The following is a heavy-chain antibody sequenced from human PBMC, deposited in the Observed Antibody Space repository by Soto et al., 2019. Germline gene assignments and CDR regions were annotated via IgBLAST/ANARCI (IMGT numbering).Heavy chain of an antibody. CDR1: GGTFSSCA. J-gene: IGHJ6*02. V-gene: IGHV1-69*13. Sequence: GASVKVSCKASGGTFSSCAISWVRQAPGQGLEWMGGIIPIFGTANYAQKFQGRVTITADESTSTAYTELSSLRSEDTAVYYCASRIRSEGVFRYYYYGMDVWGQGTTVTVSS. CDR3: ASRIRSEGVFRYYYYGMDV. CDR2: IIPIFGTA. D-gene: IGHD3-10*01.